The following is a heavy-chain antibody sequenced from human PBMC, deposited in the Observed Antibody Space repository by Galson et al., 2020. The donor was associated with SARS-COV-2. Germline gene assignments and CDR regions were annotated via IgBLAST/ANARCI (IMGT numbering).Heavy chain of an antibody. J-gene: IGHJ5*02. Sequence: ETSETLSLTCTVSGGSISSGGYYWSWIRQHPGKGLEWIGYIYYSGSTYYNPSLKSRVTISVDTSKNQFSLKLSSVTAADTAVYYCARAPVLRYCDWLLRINWFDPWGQGTLVTVSS. CDR3: ARAPVLRYCDWLLRINWFDP. V-gene: IGHV4-31*03. CDR1: GGSISSGGYY. CDR2: IYYSGST. D-gene: IGHD3-9*01.